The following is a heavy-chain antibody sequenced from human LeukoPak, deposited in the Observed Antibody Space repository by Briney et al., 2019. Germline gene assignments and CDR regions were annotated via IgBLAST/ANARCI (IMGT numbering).Heavy chain of an antibody. CDR3: ARSSSGTYHY. CDR1: GYNFDSYT. CDR2: INGDNGNT. V-gene: IGHV1-3*01. Sequence: ASVKVSCKHSGYNFDSYTMHWLRQAPGQSPEWMGSINGDNGNTKYSEKFQGRVTFTRGTSSRSAYIELTRVRSEDTAVYYCARSSSGTYHYWGQGTLVTVSS. D-gene: IGHD3-10*01. J-gene: IGHJ4*02.